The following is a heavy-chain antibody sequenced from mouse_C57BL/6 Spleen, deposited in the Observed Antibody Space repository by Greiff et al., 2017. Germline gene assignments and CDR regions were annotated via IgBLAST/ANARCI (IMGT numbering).Heavy chain of an antibody. CDR3: TVWGLRRGSWFAY. J-gene: IGHJ3*01. V-gene: IGHV14-4*01. CDR1: GFNIKDDY. D-gene: IGHD2-4*01. Sequence: EVQLQQSGAELVRPGASVKLSCTASGFNIKDDYMHWVKQRPEQGLEWIGWIDPENGDTEYASKFQGKATITADTSSNTAYLQLSSLTSEDTAVYYCTVWGLRRGSWFAYWGQGTLVTVSA. CDR2: IDPENGDT.